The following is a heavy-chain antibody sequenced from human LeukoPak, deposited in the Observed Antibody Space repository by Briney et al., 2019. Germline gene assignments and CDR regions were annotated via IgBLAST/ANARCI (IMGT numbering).Heavy chain of an antibody. CDR2: ITWNGGRA. CDR1: GFTFDDYT. CDR3: AKDIRGTYFFDH. J-gene: IGHJ4*02. Sequence: PGGSLRLSCAASGFTFDDYTMHWVRHTPGKGLEWLSLITWNGGRASYADSVKGRFTITRDNSKNSLYLQMNSLRTEDTALYYCAKDIRGTYFFDHWGQGTLVTVSS. D-gene: IGHD1-26*01. V-gene: IGHV3-43*01.